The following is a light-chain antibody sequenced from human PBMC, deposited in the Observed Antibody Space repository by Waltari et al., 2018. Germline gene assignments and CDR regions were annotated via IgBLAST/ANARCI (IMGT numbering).Light chain of an antibody. CDR2: KAS. J-gene: IGKJ2*03. V-gene: IGKV1-5*03. CDR3: QRYNTYSS. CDR1: QSISNY. Sequence: DIQMTQSPSTLSASGGDTITISCRASQSISNYLAWYQQKPGKAPKLLIYKASSSGSGVPSRFSGSGSGTEFTLTISSLQPDDFATYYCQRYNTYSSFGQGTKLEIK.